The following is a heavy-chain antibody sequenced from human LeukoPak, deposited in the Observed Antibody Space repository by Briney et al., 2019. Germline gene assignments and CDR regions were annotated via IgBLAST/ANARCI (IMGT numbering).Heavy chain of an antibody. CDR1: GGTFSSYA. CDR2: IIPIFGTA. Sequence: SVKVSCKASGGTFSSYAISWVRQAPGQGLEWMGGIIPIFGTANYAQKFQGRVTMTTDTSTSTVYMELRSLRSDDTAVYYCARGSPPRRNYDSRGYYSYYFDYWGQGTLVTVSS. D-gene: IGHD3-22*01. V-gene: IGHV1-69*05. CDR3: ARGSPPRRNYDSRGYYSYYFDY. J-gene: IGHJ4*02.